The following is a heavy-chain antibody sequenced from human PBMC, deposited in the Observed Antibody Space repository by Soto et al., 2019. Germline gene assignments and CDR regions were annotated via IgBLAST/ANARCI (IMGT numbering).Heavy chain of an antibody. J-gene: IGHJ6*01. Sequence: ASVKVSCKASGYTFTGYYMHWVRQAPGQGLEWMGWINPNSGGTNYAQKFQGWVTMTRDTSISTAYMELSRLRSDDTAVYYCASGAPNWGYYYYGMDVLVQGTTVTGAS. V-gene: IGHV1-2*04. CDR3: ASGAPNWGYYYYGMDV. D-gene: IGHD7-27*01. CDR1: GYTFTGYY. CDR2: INPNSGGT.